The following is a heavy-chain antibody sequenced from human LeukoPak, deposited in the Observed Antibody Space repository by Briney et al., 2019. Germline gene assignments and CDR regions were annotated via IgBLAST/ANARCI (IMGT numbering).Heavy chain of an antibody. Sequence: PGGSLRLSCAASGFTFSSYAMSWVRQAPGKGLEWVSTISGSGGSTDYADSVKGRFTISRDNSKNTLYLQMDSLGAEDTAEYYCATMGYDFWSGYWPDYRGQGTLVTVSS. J-gene: IGHJ4*02. CDR3: ATMGYDFWSGYWPDY. V-gene: IGHV3-23*01. CDR2: ISGSGGST. CDR1: GFTFSSYA. D-gene: IGHD3-3*01.